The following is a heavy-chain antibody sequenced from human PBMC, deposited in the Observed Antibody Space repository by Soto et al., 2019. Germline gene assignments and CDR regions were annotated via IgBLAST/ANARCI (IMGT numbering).Heavy chain of an antibody. D-gene: IGHD3-22*01. Sequence: VASVKVSCKASGYTFTSYGISWVRQAPGQGLEWMGWISAYNGNTNYAQKLQGRVTMTTDTSTSTAYMELRSLRSDDTAVYYCARSRRPWYDSSVYWPDDYYYYGMDVWGQGTTVTVSS. J-gene: IGHJ6*02. CDR1: GYTFTSYG. CDR2: ISAYNGNT. V-gene: IGHV1-18*01. CDR3: ARSRRPWYDSSVYWPDDYYYYGMDV.